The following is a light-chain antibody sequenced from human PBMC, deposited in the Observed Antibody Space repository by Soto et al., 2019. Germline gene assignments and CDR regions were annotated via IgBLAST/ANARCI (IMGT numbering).Light chain of an antibody. CDR1: NSNIGAGSG. V-gene: IGLV1-40*01. Sequence: QAVVTQPPSVTGAPGQRVTISCTGNNSNIGAGSGVNWYQQFPDKAPKLLIYANTHRPSGVTDRFSGSTSATSASLAITGLQTQDEDDYYCQSFDSSLTGLIFGGGTKVTVL. CDR3: QSFDSSLTGLI. CDR2: ANT. J-gene: IGLJ2*01.